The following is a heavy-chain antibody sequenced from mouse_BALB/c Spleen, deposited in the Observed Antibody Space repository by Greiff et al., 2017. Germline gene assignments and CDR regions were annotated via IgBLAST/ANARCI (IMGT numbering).Heavy chain of an antibody. V-gene: IGHV1-7*01. Sequence: QVQLKESGAELAKPGASVKMSCKASGYTFTSYWMHWVKQRPGQGLEWIGYINPSTGYTEYNQKFKDKATLTADKSSSTAYMQLSSLTSEDSAVYYCARNYGSSYVGYAMDYWGQGTSVTVSS. CDR2: INPSTGYT. CDR1: GYTFTSYW. CDR3: ARNYGSSYVGYAMDY. J-gene: IGHJ4*01. D-gene: IGHD1-1*01.